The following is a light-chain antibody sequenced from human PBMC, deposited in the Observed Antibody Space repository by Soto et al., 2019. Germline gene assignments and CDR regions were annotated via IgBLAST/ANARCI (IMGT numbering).Light chain of an antibody. J-gene: IGKJ4*01. CDR3: QQRSNWQGST. Sequence: EIVVTQSPATLPLSPGGRATLSCRASQSVSSYLAWYQQKPGQAPRRLIYAASNRATGIPARFSGSGSGTDFTLTISSLVPEDFAVYYCQQRSNWQGSTFGGGTKVEIK. CDR2: AAS. V-gene: IGKV3-11*01. CDR1: QSVSSY.